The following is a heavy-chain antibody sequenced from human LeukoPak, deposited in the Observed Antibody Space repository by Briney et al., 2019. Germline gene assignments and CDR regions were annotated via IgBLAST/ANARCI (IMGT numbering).Heavy chain of an antibody. CDR1: GFTFGDHA. CDR2: IRSKSYRGTT. V-gene: IGHV3-49*04. Sequence: GRSLRLSCTASGFTFGDHAMSWVRQAPGKGLEWVGFIRSKSYRGTTEYAASVKGRFTISRDNAKKSLYLQMNSLRAEDTAVYYCATGQQLGYWGQGTLVTVSS. CDR3: ATGQQLGY. J-gene: IGHJ4*02. D-gene: IGHD6-13*01.